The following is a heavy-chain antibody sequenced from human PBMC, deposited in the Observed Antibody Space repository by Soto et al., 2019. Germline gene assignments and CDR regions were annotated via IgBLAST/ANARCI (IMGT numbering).Heavy chain of an antibody. CDR1: GFTFSSYA. CDR2: ISGSGGST. CDR3: AKDPRYCSSTSCYYYYYMDV. V-gene: IGHV3-23*01. Sequence: EVQLLESGGGLVQPGGSLRLSCAASGFTFSSYAMSWVRQAPGKGLEWVSAISGSGGSTYYADSVKGRFTISRDNSKNTLYLQMNRLRAEDTAVYYCAKDPRYCSSTSCYYYYYMDVWGKGTTVTVSS. D-gene: IGHD2-2*01. J-gene: IGHJ6*03.